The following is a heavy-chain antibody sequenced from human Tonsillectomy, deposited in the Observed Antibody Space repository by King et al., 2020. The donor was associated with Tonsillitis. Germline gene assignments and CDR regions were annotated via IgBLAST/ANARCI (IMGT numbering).Heavy chain of an antibody. D-gene: IGHD6-6*01. V-gene: IGHV3-30*03. CDR3: ARLYNSSNY. CDR1: GFTFSDYG. J-gene: IGHJ4*02. CDR2: ISYDGRNQ. Sequence: VQLVESGGGVVQPGRSLRLSCAASGFTFSDYGIHWVRQAPGKGPGWVGVISYDGRNQYYAESVGGRFTISRDNSKNTLSLQMNSPRTEDTAVYYCARLYNSSNYWGQGTLVTVSS.